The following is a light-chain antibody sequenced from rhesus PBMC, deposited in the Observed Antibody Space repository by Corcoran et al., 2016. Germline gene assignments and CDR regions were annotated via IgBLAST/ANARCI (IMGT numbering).Light chain of an antibody. J-gene: IGKJ4*01. V-gene: IGKV3-35*01. CDR2: DAS. CDR1: QSVSSN. CDR3: QQETDWPLT. Sequence: EVVMTQSPVTLSLSPGERATLSCRASQSVSSNVAWFHQKPGQAPRLLLNDASDRAPGIPDRFSGSGSGTDFTLTINGLGPEDVRVYFCQQETDWPLTFGGGTKVEVK.